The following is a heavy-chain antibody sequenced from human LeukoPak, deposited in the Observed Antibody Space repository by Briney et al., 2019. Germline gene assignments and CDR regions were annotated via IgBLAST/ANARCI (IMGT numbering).Heavy chain of an antibody. Sequence: RGSLRLSCSASGFTLNSYPVHWVRPAPGKGREYVSGLSRNGGSTYYADSVKGRFTISRDNSKNTLYLQMSSLRAEDTAVYYCVKESGFMVAPNSAFDIWGQGTMVTISS. J-gene: IGHJ3*02. CDR1: GFTLNSYP. CDR2: LSRNGGST. D-gene: IGHD4/OR15-4a*01. CDR3: VKESGFMVAPNSAFDI. V-gene: IGHV3-64D*06.